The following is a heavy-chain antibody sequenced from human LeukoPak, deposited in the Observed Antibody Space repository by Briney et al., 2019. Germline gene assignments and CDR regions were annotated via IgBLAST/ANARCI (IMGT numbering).Heavy chain of an antibody. CDR1: GFTFSSYG. CDR3: AKDYDILTGYHAPSDY. D-gene: IGHD3-9*01. J-gene: IGHJ4*02. CDR2: IWYDGSNK. Sequence: GGSLRLSCAASGFTFSSYGMHWVRQAPGKGLEWVAVIWYDGSNKYYADSVKGRFTISRDNSKNTLYLQTNSLRAEDTAVYYCAKDYDILTGYHAPSDYWGQGTLVTVSS. V-gene: IGHV3-33*06.